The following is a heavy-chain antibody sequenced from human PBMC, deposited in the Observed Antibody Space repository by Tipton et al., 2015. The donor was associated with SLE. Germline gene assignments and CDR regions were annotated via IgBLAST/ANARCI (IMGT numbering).Heavy chain of an antibody. CDR3: ARALNLRGNFDY. J-gene: IGHJ4*02. CDR2: INHSGST. V-gene: IGHV4-39*07. D-gene: IGHD6-13*01. CDR1: GGSISSSSYY. Sequence: TLSLTCTVSGGSISSSSYYWGWIRQPPGKGLEWIGEINHSGSTNYNPSLKSRVTISVDTSKNQFSLKLSSVTAADTAVYYCARALNLRGNFDYWGQGTLVTVSS.